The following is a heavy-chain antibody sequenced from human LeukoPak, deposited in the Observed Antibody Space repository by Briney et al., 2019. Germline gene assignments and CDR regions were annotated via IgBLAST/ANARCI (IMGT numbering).Heavy chain of an antibody. D-gene: IGHD3-22*01. CDR3: AKDGLYYDGSEHVYYFDS. V-gene: IGHV3-23*01. CDR2: IIYSGGAT. J-gene: IGHJ4*02. CDR1: GFTFSRSA. Sequence: GGSLRLSCAASGFTFSRSAMTWVRQGPGTGLEFVASIIYSGGATYYADSVKGRFTISRDNSKNTLYLQMSSLRAEDTALYYCAKDGLYYDGSEHVYYFDSWGQGTLVTVSS.